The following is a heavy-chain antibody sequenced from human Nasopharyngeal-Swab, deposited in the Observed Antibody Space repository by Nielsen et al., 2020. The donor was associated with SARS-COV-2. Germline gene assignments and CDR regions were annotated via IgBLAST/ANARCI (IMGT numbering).Heavy chain of an antibody. Sequence: WIRQPPGKGLEWVAVISYDGSNKYYADSVKGRFTISRDNSKNTLYLQMNSLRAEDTAVYYCARDHLYCSGGSCYRNYYGMDVWGQGTTGTVSS. D-gene: IGHD2-15*01. CDR3: ARDHLYCSGGSCYRNYYGMDV. J-gene: IGHJ6*02. V-gene: IGHV3-30-3*01. CDR2: ISYDGSNK.